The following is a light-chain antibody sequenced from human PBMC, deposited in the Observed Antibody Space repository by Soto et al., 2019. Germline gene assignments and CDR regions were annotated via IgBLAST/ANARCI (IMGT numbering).Light chain of an antibody. CDR1: QSISVW. CDR3: QHYNSYSQT. J-gene: IGKJ1*01. CDR2: KAS. Sequence: DIQMTQSPSTLAASIGDRVTITCRASQSISVWLAWYQQKPGRAPKLLIYKASSLESGVPSRFSGSGSGTEFTLTISSLQPDDFAPYYCQHYNSYSQTFGQGTKVDIK. V-gene: IGKV1-5*03.